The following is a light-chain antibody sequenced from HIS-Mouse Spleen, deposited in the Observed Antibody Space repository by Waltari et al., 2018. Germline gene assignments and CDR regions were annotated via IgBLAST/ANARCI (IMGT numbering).Light chain of an antibody. CDR1: QSVSSSY. Sequence: EIVLTQSPGTLSLSPGERATLSCRASQSVSSSYLAWYQQKPGQAPRLLIYGASSRATGIPDRFRGSGSGTDFTLTISRLEPEDFAVYYCQQYGSSPRLTFGGGTKVEIK. J-gene: IGKJ4*01. CDR3: QQYGSSPRLT. CDR2: GAS. V-gene: IGKV3-20*01.